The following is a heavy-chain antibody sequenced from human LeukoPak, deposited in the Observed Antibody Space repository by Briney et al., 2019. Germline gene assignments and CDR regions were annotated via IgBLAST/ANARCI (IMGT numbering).Heavy chain of an antibody. J-gene: IGHJ4*02. CDR3: ASGGYFDWLLFHY. CDR2: IYYSGST. CDR1: GGSISSYY. D-gene: IGHD3-9*01. Sequence: SETLSLTCTVSGGSISSYYWSWIRQPPGKGLEWIGYIYYSGSTNYNPSLKSRVTISVDTSKNQFSLKLSSVTAADTAVYYCASGGYFDWLLFHYWGQGTLVTVSS. V-gene: IGHV4-59*01.